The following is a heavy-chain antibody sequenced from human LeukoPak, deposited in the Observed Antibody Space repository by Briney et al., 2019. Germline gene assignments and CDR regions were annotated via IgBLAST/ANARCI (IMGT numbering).Heavy chain of an antibody. CDR1: GESFSGYY. D-gene: IGHD4-17*01. CDR3: ARHGPHYAFDP. V-gene: IGHV4-34*01. Sequence: SETLSLTCAVYGESFSGYYWSWIRQPPGKGLEWIGEINHSGSTNYNPSLKSRVTISVDTSKNQFSLKLSSVTAADTAVYYCARHGPHYAFDPWGQGTLVTVSS. J-gene: IGHJ5*02. CDR2: INHSGST.